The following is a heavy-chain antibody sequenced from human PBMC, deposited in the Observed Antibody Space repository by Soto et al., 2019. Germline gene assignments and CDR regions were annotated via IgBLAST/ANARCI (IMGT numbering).Heavy chain of an antibody. J-gene: IGHJ6*02. D-gene: IGHD2-15*01. CDR3: ARSPYSLEGDGQHYYYGMDL. CDR1: GFSFIGFY. CDR2: IKPNTDDT. Sequence: XSVMVSCKPSGFSFIGFYLHWGRQAPGQGLEWMGWIKPNTDDTGYAQKFQGRVTLTWDTSSSAGYLDLSRLRSDDTAVYYCARSPYSLEGDGQHYYYGMDLWGLGTTVTVS. V-gene: IGHV1-2*02.